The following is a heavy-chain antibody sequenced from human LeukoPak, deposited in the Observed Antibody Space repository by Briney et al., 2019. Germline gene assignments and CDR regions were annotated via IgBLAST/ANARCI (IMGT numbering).Heavy chain of an antibody. CDR1: GFTFGDHA. CDR3: TRGPIQVWLYYGMDV. J-gene: IGHJ6*02. D-gene: IGHD5-18*01. Sequence: GGSLRLSCTASGFTFGDHAMSWVRQAPGKGLEWVGFIRSKAYGGTTEYAASVKGRFIISRDDSKSNAYLQMNSLKTEDTAVYYCTRGPIQVWLYYGMDVWGQGTTVIVSS. V-gene: IGHV3-49*04. CDR2: IRSKAYGGTT.